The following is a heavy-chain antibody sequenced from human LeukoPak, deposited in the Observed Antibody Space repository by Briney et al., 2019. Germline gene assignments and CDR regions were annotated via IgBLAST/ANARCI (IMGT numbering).Heavy chain of an antibody. Sequence: SETLSLTCTVSGGSISSYYWSWIRQPPGKGLEWIGYIYYSGSTNYNPSLKSRVTMSVDTSKNQFSLKLSSVTAADTAVYYCASGEPYYYDSSGYYPDAFDIWGQGTMVTVSS. J-gene: IGHJ3*02. D-gene: IGHD3-22*01. CDR3: ASGEPYYYDSSGYYPDAFDI. CDR2: IYYSGST. V-gene: IGHV4-59*12. CDR1: GGSISSYY.